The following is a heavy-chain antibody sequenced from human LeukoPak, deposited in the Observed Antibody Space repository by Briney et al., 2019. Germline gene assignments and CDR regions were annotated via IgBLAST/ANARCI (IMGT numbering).Heavy chain of an antibody. CDR3: AKNRGAGSHYYYHMNV. Sequence: GSLRLSCAASGFTFSSYGMHWVRQAAGKGLEWVSLISGSGGGTYYADSVKGRFTISRDNSKNTLYLQLNSLRVEDTAVYYCAKNRGAGSHYYYHMNVWGKGTTVTVSS. J-gene: IGHJ6*03. V-gene: IGHV3-23*01. CDR1: GFTFSSYG. D-gene: IGHD1-26*01. CDR2: ISGSGGGT.